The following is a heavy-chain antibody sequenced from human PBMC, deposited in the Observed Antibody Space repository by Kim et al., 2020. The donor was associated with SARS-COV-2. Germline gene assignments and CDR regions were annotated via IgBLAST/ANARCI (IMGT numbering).Heavy chain of an antibody. V-gene: IGHV7-4-1*02. D-gene: IGHD2-2*01. J-gene: IGHJ4*02. CDR3: ARNQAAIGYCSSTSCYHIDY. CDR2: INTNTGNP. CDR1: GYTFTSYA. Sequence: ASVKVSCKASGYTFTSYAMNWVRQAPGQGLEWMGWINTNTGNPTYAQGFTGRFVFSLDTSVSTAYLQISSLKAEDTAVYYCARNQAAIGYCSSTSCYHIDYWGQGTLVTVSS.